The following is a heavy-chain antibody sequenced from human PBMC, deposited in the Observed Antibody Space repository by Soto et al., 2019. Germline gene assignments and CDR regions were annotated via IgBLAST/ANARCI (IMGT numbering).Heavy chain of an antibody. CDR3: LKVSYSSPTTLGSGFDV. J-gene: IGHJ3*01. CDR1: GFTFDDYA. Sequence: QLVESGGGLVQPGRSLRLSCAASGFTFDDYAMHWVRQAPGKGLEWVSGISWSGDNMAYADSVKGRFITSRDNVKNSLDLEKNRLRGEEKALYPCLKVSYSSPTTLGSGFDVWGQGTMVTVS. D-gene: IGHD1-7*01. V-gene: IGHV3-9*01. CDR2: ISWSGDNM.